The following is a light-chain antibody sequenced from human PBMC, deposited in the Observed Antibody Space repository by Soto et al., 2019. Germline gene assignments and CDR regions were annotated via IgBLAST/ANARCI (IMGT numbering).Light chain of an antibody. CDR3: QQYYTYPWT. J-gene: IGKJ1*01. Sequence: DIQQTHSPSPMSASVYHRGMLTYXASQSISSYLNWYQQKPGKAPKLLIYAASSLQSGVPSRFSGSGSGTEFTLTITGLHPDDFATYYCQQYYTYPWTFGQGTKVDIK. CDR1: QSISSY. V-gene: IGKV1-39*01. CDR2: AAS.